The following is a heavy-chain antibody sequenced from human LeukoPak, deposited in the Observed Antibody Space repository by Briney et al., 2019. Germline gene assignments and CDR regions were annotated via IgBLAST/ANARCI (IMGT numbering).Heavy chain of an antibody. J-gene: IGHJ4*02. CDR1: DYSISSGYY. CDR2: IYYSGST. V-gene: IGHV4-38-2*01. D-gene: IGHD3-10*01. Sequence: PSETLSLTCAVSDYSISSGYYWGWIRQPPGQGLEWIGSIYYSGSTYYNPSLKSRVTISVDTSKNQFSLKLSSVTAADTAVYYCARQERITMVRGDYYFDYWGQGTLVTVSS. CDR3: ARQERITMVRGDYYFDY.